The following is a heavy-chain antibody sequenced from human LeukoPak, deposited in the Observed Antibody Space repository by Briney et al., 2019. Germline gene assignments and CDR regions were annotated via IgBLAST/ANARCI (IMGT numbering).Heavy chain of an antibody. V-gene: IGHV3-48*02. CDR2: ISSSSSTI. CDR1: GFTFSSYS. J-gene: IGHJ4*02. CDR3: AREPLDY. Sequence: PGGSLRLSCAASGFTFSSYSMNWVRQAPGKGLEWVSYISSSSSTISYADSVRGRFTISRDDVKNSLYLQMNSLRDEDTAVYYCAREPLDYWGQGTLVTVSS.